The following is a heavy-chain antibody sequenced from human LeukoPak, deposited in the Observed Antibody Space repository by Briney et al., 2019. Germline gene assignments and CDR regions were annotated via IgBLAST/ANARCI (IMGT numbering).Heavy chain of an antibody. Sequence: GGSLRLSCAASGFTVSNNYMNWVRQAPGKGLEWISLIYSGGDTHYAESVKGRFTISRDNSMNTLYLQMNSLRADDTAVYYCVRYPPPVRTYIYAGGQGTRVTVSS. CDR1: GFTVSNNY. V-gene: IGHV3-66*01. J-gene: IGHJ4*02. CDR3: VRYPPPVRTYIYA. D-gene: IGHD1-7*01. CDR2: IYSGGDT.